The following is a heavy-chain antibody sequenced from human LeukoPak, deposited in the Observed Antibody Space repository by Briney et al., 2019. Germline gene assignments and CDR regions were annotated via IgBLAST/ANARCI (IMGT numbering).Heavy chain of an antibody. Sequence: GASVKVSCKASGYTFTSYGINWVRQATGQGLEWMGWMSPNSGNTGYAQEFQGRVSMTSGISITTAYMELSGLRSDDTAVYFCAITKISSSSLDYWGQGILVTVSS. CDR3: AITKISSSSLDY. CDR2: MSPNSGNT. V-gene: IGHV1-8*01. D-gene: IGHD6-6*01. CDR1: GYTFTSYG. J-gene: IGHJ4*02.